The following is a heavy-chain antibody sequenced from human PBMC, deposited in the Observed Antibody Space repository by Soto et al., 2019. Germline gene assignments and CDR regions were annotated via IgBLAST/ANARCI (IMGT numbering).Heavy chain of an antibody. D-gene: IGHD6-19*01. V-gene: IGHV3-74*03. CDR1: GFTFSRNW. Sequence: EVQLVESGGGLVQPGGSLRLSCAASGFTFSRNWMHWVRQAPGKGLVWVSRINSDGSSTTYADSVKGRFTTSRDNAKNTLYLQMDSLGAEDTAVYYCANEGYSSGWLDYWGRGTLVPVSS. CDR3: ANEGYSSGWLDY. J-gene: IGHJ4*02. CDR2: INSDGSST.